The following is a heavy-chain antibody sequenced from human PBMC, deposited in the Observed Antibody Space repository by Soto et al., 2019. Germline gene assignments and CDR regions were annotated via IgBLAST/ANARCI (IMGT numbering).Heavy chain of an antibody. V-gene: IGHV3-30*18. CDR3: AKGRVVTMLRGVIPGMDV. Sequence: QVQLVESGGGVVQPGRSLRLSCAASGFTFSSYGMHWVRQAPGKGLEWVAVISYDGSNKYYADSVKGRFTISRENSKNTLYLQMNSLRAEDTAVYYCAKGRVVTMLRGVIPGMDVWGQGTTVTVSS. CDR2: ISYDGSNK. D-gene: IGHD3-10*01. J-gene: IGHJ6*02. CDR1: GFTFSSYG.